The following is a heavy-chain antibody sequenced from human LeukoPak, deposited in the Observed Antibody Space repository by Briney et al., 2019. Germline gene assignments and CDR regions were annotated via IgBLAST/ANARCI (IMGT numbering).Heavy chain of an antibody. Sequence: GASVKVSCKASGGTFSSYAISWVRQAPGQGLEWMGGIIPIFGTANYAQNFQGRVTITADKSTSTAYMELSSLRSEDTAVYYCARAGYYYDSRGLSDHDYWGQGTLVTVSS. J-gene: IGHJ4*02. D-gene: IGHD3-22*01. CDR3: ARAGYYYDSRGLSDHDY. CDR2: IIPIFGTA. V-gene: IGHV1-69*06. CDR1: GGTFSSYA.